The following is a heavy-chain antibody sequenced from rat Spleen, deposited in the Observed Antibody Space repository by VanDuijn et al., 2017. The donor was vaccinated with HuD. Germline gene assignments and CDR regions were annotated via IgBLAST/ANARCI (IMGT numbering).Heavy chain of an antibody. Sequence: EVQLVESGGGLVQPGRSLKLSCAASGFTFSNYGMAWVRQAPTKGLEWVATISYDGSSTYYRDSVKGRFTISRDNAKSTLYLQMDSLRSEDTATYYCARQMYTTDYDYGGFDYWGQGVMVTVSS. CDR1: GFTFSNYG. J-gene: IGHJ2*01. CDR2: ISYDGSST. D-gene: IGHD1-6*01. CDR3: ARQMYTTDYDYGGFDY. V-gene: IGHV5-29*01.